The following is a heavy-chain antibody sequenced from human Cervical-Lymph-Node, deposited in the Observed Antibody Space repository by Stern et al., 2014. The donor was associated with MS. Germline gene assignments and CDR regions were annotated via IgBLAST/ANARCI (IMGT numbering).Heavy chain of an antibody. CDR3: ARTDDYYYTMDV. CDR2: MNPNSVNT. V-gene: IGHV1-8*02. J-gene: IGHJ6*02. Sequence: VQLVESGAEVKKPGASVKVSCKASGYTFTSNDINWVRQATGQGLEWMGWMNPNSVNTGYAQKFQGRVTMTRNTSISTAYMELSSLRSEDTDVYYCARTDDYYYTMDVWGQGTTVTVSS. CDR1: GYTFTSND.